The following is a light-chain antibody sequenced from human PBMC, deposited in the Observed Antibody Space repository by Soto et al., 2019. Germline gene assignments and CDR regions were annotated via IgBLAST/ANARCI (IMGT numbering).Light chain of an antibody. J-gene: IGKJ5*01. Sequence: IGLTQSPGTLSLSTGERATLSCRASQTIASRYLAWYQHQPGQAPRLLIYRTFARAPGIPDRFSGGGSGTDFTLTISRLEREDFAVYYCQQYDTSPPTFGQGTRLEIK. CDR2: RTF. CDR3: QQYDTSPPT. V-gene: IGKV3-20*01. CDR1: QTIASRY.